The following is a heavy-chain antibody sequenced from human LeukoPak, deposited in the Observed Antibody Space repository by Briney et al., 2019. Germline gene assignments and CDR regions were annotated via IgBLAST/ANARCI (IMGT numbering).Heavy chain of an antibody. CDR2: IKQDGSER. CDR1: GFNFSSYW. J-gene: IGHJ3*02. V-gene: IGHV3-7*01. CDR3: TTYDFWSVGDAFDI. D-gene: IGHD3-3*01. Sequence: QPGGSLRLSCAASGFNFSSYWMTWVRQAPGKGLEWVANIKQDGSERYYVDSVKGRFAISRDNAKNSLYLQMNSLRAEDTAVYYCTTYDFWSVGDAFDIWGQGTMVTVSS.